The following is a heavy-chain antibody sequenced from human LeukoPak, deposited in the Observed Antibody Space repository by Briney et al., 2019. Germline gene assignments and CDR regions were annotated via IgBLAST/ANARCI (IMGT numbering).Heavy chain of an antibody. V-gene: IGHV1-2*02. CDR3: ARARPGSYYYDSSGYWEGVYYFDY. D-gene: IGHD3-22*01. Sequence: ASVKVSCKASGYTFTCYYMHWVRQAPAQGLEWMGWINPNSGGTNYAQKFQGRVTMTRDTYMSTAYMERRRLRSDDTAVYYCARARPGSYYYDSSGYWEGVYYFDYWGQGTLVTVSS. CDR2: INPNSGGT. CDR1: GYTFTCYY. J-gene: IGHJ4*02.